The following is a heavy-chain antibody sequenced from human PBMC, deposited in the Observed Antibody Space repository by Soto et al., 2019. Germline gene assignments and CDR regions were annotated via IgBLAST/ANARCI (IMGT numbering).Heavy chain of an antibody. D-gene: IGHD2-2*01. V-gene: IGHV3-23*01. Sequence: GGSLRLSCTASGFTFNSYAMNWVRQAPGKGLAWVSAIGTDGNTYYANSVKGRFTISRDNSRTTLYLQMNSLRVEDTALYYCVRKYPGTRPFDYWGQGTLVTVSS. CDR1: GFTFNSYA. CDR2: IGTDGNT. CDR3: VRKYPGTRPFDY. J-gene: IGHJ4*01.